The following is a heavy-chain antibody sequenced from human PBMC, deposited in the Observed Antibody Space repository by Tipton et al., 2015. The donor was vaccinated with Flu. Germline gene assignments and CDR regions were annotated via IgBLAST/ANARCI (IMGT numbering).Heavy chain of an antibody. CDR2: IYTSGST. CDR1: GGSISSGSYY. J-gene: IGHJ4*02. V-gene: IGHV4-61*02. Sequence: TLSLTCTVSGGSISSGSYYWSWIRQPAGKGLEWIGRIYTSGSTNYNPSLKSRVTISVDTSKNQFSLKLSSVTAADTAVYYCARGRAVAGFRRFDYWGQGTLVTVSS. D-gene: IGHD6-19*01. CDR3: ARGRAVAGFRRFDY.